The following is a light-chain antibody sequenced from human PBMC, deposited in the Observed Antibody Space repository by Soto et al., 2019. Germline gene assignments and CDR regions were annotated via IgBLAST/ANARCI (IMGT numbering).Light chain of an antibody. CDR2: DAS. CDR3: LHYIYWPYT. CDR1: LTIDNT. V-gene: IGKV3-15*01. J-gene: IGKJ2*01. Sequence: THSTATLSLSLGESATLSCRASLTIDNTLAWYQRKPGQAPRLLIYDASTGATGVPARFSGSGSGTDFTLTIISLQSEDFAVYYCLHYIYWPYTFGQGTKVDIK.